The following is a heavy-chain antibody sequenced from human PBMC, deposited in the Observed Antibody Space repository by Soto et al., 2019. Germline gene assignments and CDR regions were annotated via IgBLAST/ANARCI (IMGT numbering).Heavy chain of an antibody. CDR3: VRDGYSYGGGYFDY. CDR1: GVTVSSNY. D-gene: IGHD5-18*01. J-gene: IGHJ4*02. Sequence: EVPLVESGGGLVQPGGSLRLSCAASGVTVSSNYMSWVRQAPGKGLEWVSVIYSGGSTYYADSVKGRFTISRDNSTNRLYLQMNSLRAEDTAVYYCVRDGYSYGGGYFDYWGQGTLVTVSS. V-gene: IGHV3-66*01. CDR2: IYSGGST.